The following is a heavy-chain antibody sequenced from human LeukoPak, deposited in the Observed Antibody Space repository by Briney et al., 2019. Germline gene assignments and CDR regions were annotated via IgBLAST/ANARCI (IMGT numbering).Heavy chain of an antibody. V-gene: IGHV3-48*01. D-gene: IGHD5-12*01. Sequence: GGSLRLSCAASGFTFSSYSMNWVRQAPGKGLEWVSYISSSSSTIYYADSVKGRFTISRDNAKNSLYLQMNSLRAEDTAVYYCAKAWAGGYEVSYYMDVWGKGTTVTISS. J-gene: IGHJ6*03. CDR2: ISSSSSTI. CDR1: GFTFSSYS. CDR3: AKAWAGGYEVSYYMDV.